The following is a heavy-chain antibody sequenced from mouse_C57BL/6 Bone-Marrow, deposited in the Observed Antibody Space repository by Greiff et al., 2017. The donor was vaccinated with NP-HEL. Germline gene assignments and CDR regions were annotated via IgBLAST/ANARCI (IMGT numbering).Heavy chain of an antibody. V-gene: IGHV1-69*01. J-gene: IGHJ4*01. D-gene: IGHD2-4*01. CDR1: GYTFTSYW. Sequence: QVQLQQPGAELVMPGASVKLSCKASGYTFTSYWMHWVKQRPGQGLEWIGEIDPSDSYTNYNQKFKGKSTLTVDKSSSTAYMQLSSLTSEDSAVYYCARFEYDVRAMDYWGQGTSVTVSS. CDR3: ARFEYDVRAMDY. CDR2: IDPSDSYT.